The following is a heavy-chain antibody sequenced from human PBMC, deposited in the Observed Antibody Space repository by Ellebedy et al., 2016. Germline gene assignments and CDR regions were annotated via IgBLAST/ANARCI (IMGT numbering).Heavy chain of an antibody. CDR2: IIQSGTM. CDR1: GGSFSGYY. CDR3: ARGIYGSGSIDY. Sequence: SETLSLTCAVYGGSFSGYYWSWIRQPPGKGLEWIGEIIQSGTMNYSPSLKSRVTISVDKSKNQFSLRLSSVTAADTAVYFCARGIYGSGSIDYWGQGTLVTVSS. J-gene: IGHJ4*02. V-gene: IGHV4-34*01. D-gene: IGHD3-10*01.